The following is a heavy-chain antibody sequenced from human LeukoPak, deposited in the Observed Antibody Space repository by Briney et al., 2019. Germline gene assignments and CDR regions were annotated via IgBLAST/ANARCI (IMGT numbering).Heavy chain of an antibody. CDR3: TRVKDTAMVNDY. CDR2: IRSKAYGGTT. J-gene: IGHJ4*02. Sequence: PGRSLRLSCTASGFTFGDYAMSWVRQASGKGLEWVGFIRSKAYGGTTEYAASVKGRFTISRVDSKSIAYLQMNSLKTEDTAVYYCTRVKDTAMVNDYWGQGTLVTVSS. CDR1: GFTFGDYA. V-gene: IGHV3-49*04. D-gene: IGHD5-18*01.